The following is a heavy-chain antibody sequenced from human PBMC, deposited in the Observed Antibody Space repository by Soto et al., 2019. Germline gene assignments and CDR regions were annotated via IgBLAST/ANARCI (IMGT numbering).Heavy chain of an antibody. Sequence: EVQQMQSGGGLVQPGGSLKLSCAASGFTFSGSTVHWVRQASGEGLQWVGRIRSKANDYATTYIASVKGRFTISRDDSSNTAYLQMSDLRTEDTAVYYCTGGYCTGGTCYSGYFQHWGQGALVTVFS. CDR2: IRSKANDYAT. J-gene: IGHJ1*01. CDR3: TGGYCTGGTCYSGYFQH. CDR1: GFTFSGST. D-gene: IGHD2-15*01. V-gene: IGHV3-73*02.